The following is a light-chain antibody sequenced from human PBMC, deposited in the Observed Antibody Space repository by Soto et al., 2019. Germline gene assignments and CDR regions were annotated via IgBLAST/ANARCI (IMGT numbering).Light chain of an antibody. V-gene: IGKV1-5*03. CDR1: QSVSPW. CDR2: KAY. Sequence: DIQMTQSPSTLSASVGDRVTITCRASQSVSPWLAWYQQKPGKVPKLLIYKAYSLESGVPSRFSGSGSGTEFTLTISSLQPDDFATYYCQQYNSNPLTFGGGTKVEIK. J-gene: IGKJ4*01. CDR3: QQYNSNPLT.